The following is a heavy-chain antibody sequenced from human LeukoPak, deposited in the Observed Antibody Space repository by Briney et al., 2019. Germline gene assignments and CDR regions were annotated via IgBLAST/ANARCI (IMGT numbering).Heavy chain of an antibody. CDR1: GFTFSSYS. CDR2: ISSSSSYI. J-gene: IGHJ4*02. D-gene: IGHD5-18*01. Sequence: GGSLRLSCAASGFTFSSYSMNWVRQAPGKGLEGVSSISSSSSYIYYADSVKGRFTISRDNAKNSLYLQMNSLRAEDTAVYYCARDSWIQLWLVRLDYWGQGTLVTVSS. V-gene: IGHV3-21*01. CDR3: ARDSWIQLWLVRLDY.